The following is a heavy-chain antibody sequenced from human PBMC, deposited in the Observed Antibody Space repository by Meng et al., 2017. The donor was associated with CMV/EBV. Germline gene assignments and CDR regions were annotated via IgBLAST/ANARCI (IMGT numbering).Heavy chain of an antibody. Sequence: QIPFKEAAPALVKPTETLTLTCVFSGFSPCTSGVGGGWIRQPPGKALEWLALIYWDDDKRYSPSLKRRLTSTKNTSKNQVILTMTNMDPVDTATYYGAHSPSLQLVRHGFDPWGQGTLVTVSS. CDR2: IYWDDDK. D-gene: IGHD6-6*01. CDR1: GFSPCTSGVG. V-gene: IGHV2-5*02. J-gene: IGHJ5*02. CDR3: AHSPSLQLVRHGFDP.